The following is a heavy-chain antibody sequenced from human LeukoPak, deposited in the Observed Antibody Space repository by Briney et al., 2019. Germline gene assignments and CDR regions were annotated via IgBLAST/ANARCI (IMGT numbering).Heavy chain of an antibody. Sequence: PGGSLRLSCAASGFTFSSYWMSWVRQAPGKGLEWVANIKQDGSVEYYVVSVKGRFTISRDNAKESLYLQMNSLRAEDTAVYYCARIGYSSSSFDFWGQETLVTVSS. V-gene: IGHV3-7*05. CDR1: GFTFSSYW. J-gene: IGHJ4*02. D-gene: IGHD6-6*01. CDR3: ARIGYSSSSFDF. CDR2: IKQDGSVE.